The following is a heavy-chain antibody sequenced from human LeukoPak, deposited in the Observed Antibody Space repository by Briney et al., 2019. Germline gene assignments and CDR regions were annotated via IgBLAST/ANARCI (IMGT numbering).Heavy chain of an antibody. D-gene: IGHD3-22*01. CDR1: GYTFTSYY. CDR2: INPSGGST. Sequence: ASVKVSCKASGYTFTSYYMHWVRQTPGQGLEWMGIINPSGGSTSYAQKFQGRVTMTRDTSTSTVYMELSSLRSEDTAVYYCARAGVWDYNDSSGYHNGAFDIWGQGTMVTVSS. J-gene: IGHJ3*02. CDR3: ARAGVWDYNDSSGYHNGAFDI. V-gene: IGHV1-46*01.